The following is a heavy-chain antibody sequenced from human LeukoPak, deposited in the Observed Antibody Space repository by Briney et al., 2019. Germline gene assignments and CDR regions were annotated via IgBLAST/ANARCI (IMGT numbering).Heavy chain of an antibody. D-gene: IGHD3-3*01. Sequence: ASVKVSCKASGYIFTSYGISWVRQAPGQGLEWMGWISGYNGNTNYAQKLQGRVTMTTDTSTSTAYMELRSLRSDDTAVYYCARLPYDFWSGYYINFDYWGQGTLVTVSS. CDR1: GYIFTSYG. V-gene: IGHV1-18*01. J-gene: IGHJ4*02. CDR3: ARLPYDFWSGYYINFDY. CDR2: ISGYNGNT.